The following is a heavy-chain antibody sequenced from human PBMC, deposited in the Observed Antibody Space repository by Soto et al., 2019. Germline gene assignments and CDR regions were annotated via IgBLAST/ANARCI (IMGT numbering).Heavy chain of an antibody. CDR3: ARGSSLAFDY. CDR1: GYTFTSYY. V-gene: IGHV1-46*01. CDR2: INPSGGST. Sequence: QVQLVQSGAEVKKPGASVKVSCKASGYTFTSYYIHWVRQAPGQGLEWMGLINPSGGSTTYVQKFQGRVTMTRDTSTSTVYMDLSSLRSEGTAVYYCARGSSLAFDYWGQGTLVTVSS. J-gene: IGHJ4*02.